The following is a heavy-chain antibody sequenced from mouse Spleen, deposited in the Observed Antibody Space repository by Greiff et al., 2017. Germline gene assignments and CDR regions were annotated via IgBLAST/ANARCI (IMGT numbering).Heavy chain of an antibody. CDR1: GFSLTGYG. V-gene: IGHV2-6-7*01. CDR2: IWGDGST. Sequence: VMLVESGPGLVAPSQSLSITCTVSGFSLTGYGVNWVRQPPGKGLEWLGMIWGDGSTDYNSALKSRLSISKDNSKSQVFLKMNSLQTDDTARYYCARDRSSYYGLMDYWGQGTSVTVSS. J-gene: IGHJ4*01. D-gene: IGHD1-2*01. CDR3: ARDRSSYYGLMDY.